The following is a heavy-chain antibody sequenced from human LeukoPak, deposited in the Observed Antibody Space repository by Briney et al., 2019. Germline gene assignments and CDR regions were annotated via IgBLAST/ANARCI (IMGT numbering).Heavy chain of an antibody. CDR1: GFRFDDYS. J-gene: IGHJ6*03. Sequence: GGSLRLSCAASGFRFDDYSMNWVRHVPGKGLEWVAGINWDGASTGYRGSMKGRFTISRDNGKNSLYLQMNSLRVEDTAVYYCGRVHCSTTSCYDYYDYYMDVSGKGTTVTVSS. CDR2: INWDGAST. V-gene: IGHV3-20*04. D-gene: IGHD2-2*01. CDR3: GRVHCSTTSCYDYYDYYMDV.